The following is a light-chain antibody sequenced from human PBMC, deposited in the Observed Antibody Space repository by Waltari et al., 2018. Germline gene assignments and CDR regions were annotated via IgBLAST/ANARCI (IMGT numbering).Light chain of an antibody. CDR2: DAS. J-gene: IGKJ3*01. V-gene: IGKV3-11*01. CDR3: QQRSNWPPIT. Sequence: EIVLPQSPATLSFSPRERATPSCRASQRVSSYLAWYQQKPGQAPRLLIYDASNRATGIPARFSGSGSGTDFTLTISSLEPEDFAVYYCQQRSNWPPITFGPGTKVDIK. CDR1: QRVSSY.